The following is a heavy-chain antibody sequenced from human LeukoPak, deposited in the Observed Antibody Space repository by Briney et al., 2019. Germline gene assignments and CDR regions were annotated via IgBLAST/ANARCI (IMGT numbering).Heavy chain of an antibody. CDR1: GFTFSNYW. Sequence: PGGSLRLSCAASGFTFSNYWMTWVRQAPGKGLEWVAIISYDGSNKYYADSVKGRFTISRDNSKNTLYLQMNSLRTEDTAVYSCATTPSSGSFPYYFDYWGQGTLVTVSS. CDR3: ATTPSSGSFPYYFDY. V-gene: IGHV3-30*14. D-gene: IGHD1-26*01. J-gene: IGHJ4*02. CDR2: ISYDGSNK.